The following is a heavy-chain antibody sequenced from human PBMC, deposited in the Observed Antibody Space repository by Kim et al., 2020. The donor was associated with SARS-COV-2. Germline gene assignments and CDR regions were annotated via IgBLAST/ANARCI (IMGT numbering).Heavy chain of an antibody. Sequence: GGSLRLSCAASGFTFSGSAMHWVRQASGKGLEWVGRIRSKANSYATAYAASVKGRFTISRDDSKNTAYLQMNSLKTEDTAVYYCTIDRSWYDAFDIWGQGTMVTVSS. CDR2: IRSKANSYAT. CDR3: TIDRSWYDAFDI. CDR1: GFTFSGSA. J-gene: IGHJ3*02. V-gene: IGHV3-73*01. D-gene: IGHD6-13*01.